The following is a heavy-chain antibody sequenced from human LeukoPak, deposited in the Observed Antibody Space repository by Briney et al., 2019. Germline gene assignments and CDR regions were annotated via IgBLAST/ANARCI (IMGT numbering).Heavy chain of an antibody. V-gene: IGHV1-2*02. J-gene: IGHJ6*03. D-gene: IGHD5-18*01. CDR2: INPNSGGT. Sequence: ASVKVSCKASGYTFTGYYMHWVRQAPGQGLEWMGWINPNSGGTNYAQKFQGRVTMARDTSISTAYMELSRLRSDDTAVYYCARGYSYLYYYMDVWGEGTTVTISS. CDR1: GYTFTGYY. CDR3: ARGYSYLYYYMDV.